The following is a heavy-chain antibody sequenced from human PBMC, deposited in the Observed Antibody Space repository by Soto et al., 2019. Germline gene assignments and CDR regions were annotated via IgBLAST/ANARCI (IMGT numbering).Heavy chain of an antibody. D-gene: IGHD1-26*01. CDR2: INHSGNT. CDR3: ARRHVRGRTIAGAAEF. Sequence: SETLSLTCAVYGGSLSGYYWSWIRQPPGKALEWLGEINHSGNTNYNPSLKSRVTISVDTSKNRLFLNLSSVTAADTAMYYCARRHVRGRTIAGAAEFWGQGTLVTVSS. J-gene: IGHJ4*02. V-gene: IGHV4-34*01. CDR1: GGSLSGYY.